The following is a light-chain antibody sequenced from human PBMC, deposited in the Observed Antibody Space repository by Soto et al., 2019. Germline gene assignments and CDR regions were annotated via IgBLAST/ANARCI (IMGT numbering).Light chain of an antibody. CDR1: NSVVGSYNF. J-gene: IGLJ1*01. V-gene: IGLV2-23*02. Sequence: QSALTQPASVSGSPGQSITISCTRTNSVVGSYNFVSWYQQHPGKAPKVMIFEVSKRPSGVSDRFSGSKSGNTASLTISGLQAEDEADYYCCSDAGSSTHVFGTGTKVTVL. CDR3: CSDAGSSTHV. CDR2: EVS.